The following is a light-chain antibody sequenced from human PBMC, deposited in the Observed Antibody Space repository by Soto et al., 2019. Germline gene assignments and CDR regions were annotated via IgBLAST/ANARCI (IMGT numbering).Light chain of an antibody. CDR1: QSVSSR. CDR2: GAS. V-gene: IGKV3-15*01. Sequence: EIVLTHSPATLSCSPGERVTLSCRASQSVSSRLAWYQQKPGQSPRLLIYGASTRATGIPARFSGSGSGTEFTLTISSLQSEDFGVYYCHQYNNLWTFGQGTKVDI. CDR3: HQYNNLWT. J-gene: IGKJ1*01.